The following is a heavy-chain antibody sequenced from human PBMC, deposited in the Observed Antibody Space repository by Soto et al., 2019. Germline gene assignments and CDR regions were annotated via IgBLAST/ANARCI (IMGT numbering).Heavy chain of an antibody. CDR2: IYYSGST. J-gene: IGHJ6*02. Sequence: SETLSLTCTVSGGSISSYYWSWLRQPPGKGLEWIGYIYYSGSTNYNPSLKSRVTISVDTSKNQFSLKLSSVTAADTAVYYCARDVWDIAMVNYYYYYGMDVWGQGTTVTVSS. V-gene: IGHV4-59*01. CDR3: ARDVWDIAMVNYYYYYGMDV. D-gene: IGHD5-18*01. CDR1: GGSISSYY.